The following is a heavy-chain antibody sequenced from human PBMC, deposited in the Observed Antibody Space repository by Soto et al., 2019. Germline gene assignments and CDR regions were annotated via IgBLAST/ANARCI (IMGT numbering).Heavy chain of an antibody. CDR3: ARFGYSTNIGIDY. V-gene: IGHV4-31*03. Sequence: SETLSLTCTVSGGSISSGGYYWSWIRQHPGKGLEWIGYIYYSGSTYYNPSLKSRVIISVDTSKNQFSLKLSSVTAADTAVYYCARFGYSTNIGIDYWGQGTLVTVSS. CDR1: GGSISSGGYY. D-gene: IGHD3-22*01. CDR2: IYYSGST. J-gene: IGHJ4*02.